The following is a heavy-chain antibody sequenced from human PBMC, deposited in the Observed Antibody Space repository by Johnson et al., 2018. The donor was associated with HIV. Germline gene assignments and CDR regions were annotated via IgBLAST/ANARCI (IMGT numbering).Heavy chain of an antibody. D-gene: IGHD3-22*01. V-gene: IGHV3-66*01. CDR1: GFTVSSNY. CDR2: IYSGGST. Sequence: VQLVESGGGLVQPGGSLRLSCAASGFTVSSNYMSWVRQAPGKGLEWVSVIYSGGSTYYADSVKGRFTISRDNSKNTLYLQMNSLRAEDTALYYCAAYYDSSGYPRFGDAFDIWGQGTMVTVS. J-gene: IGHJ3*02. CDR3: AAYYDSSGYPRFGDAFDI.